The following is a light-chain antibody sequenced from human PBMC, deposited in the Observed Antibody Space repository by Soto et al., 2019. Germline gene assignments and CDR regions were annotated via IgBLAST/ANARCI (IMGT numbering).Light chain of an antibody. CDR3: QQYSSFSRT. V-gene: IGKV1-5*01. CDR2: DAS. Sequence: DIPMTQSPSTLSGSVGDRVTITCRASQTISSWLAWYQQKPGKAPKLLIYDASTLESGVPSRFSGSGSGTEFSLTISSLQPDDFATFYCQQYSSFSRTFGQGTKVEIK. CDR1: QTISSW. J-gene: IGKJ1*01.